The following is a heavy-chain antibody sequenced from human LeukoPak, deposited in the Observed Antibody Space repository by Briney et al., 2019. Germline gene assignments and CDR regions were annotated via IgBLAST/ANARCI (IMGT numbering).Heavy chain of an antibody. CDR1: GFSFSSYG. CDR2: IRSDGSNK. Sequence: GGSLRLSCAGSGFSFSSYGMHWVRQAPGKGLEWMAFIRSDGSNKYYADSVKGRFTISRDNSKNTLYLQMNSLRAEDTAVYYCARVLLVDYYDSSGYSYYYYMDVWGKGTTVTISS. D-gene: IGHD3-22*01. J-gene: IGHJ6*03. V-gene: IGHV3-30*02. CDR3: ARVLLVDYYDSSGYSYYYYMDV.